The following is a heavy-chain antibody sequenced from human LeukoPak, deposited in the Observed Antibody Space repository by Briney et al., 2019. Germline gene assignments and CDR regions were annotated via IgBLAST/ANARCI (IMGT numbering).Heavy chain of an antibody. CDR1: GGSISNYY. CDR2: IYTSGST. V-gene: IGHV4-4*07. CDR3: AKIGYSSGWFEIDS. D-gene: IGHD6-19*01. J-gene: IGHJ4*02. Sequence: SETLSLTCTVSGGSISNYYWTWIRQPAGKGLEWIGRIYTSGSTNYNPSLKSRVTISLDKSKNQFSLRLSSVTAADTAVYFCAKIGYSSGWFEIDSGGQGTLVTVSS.